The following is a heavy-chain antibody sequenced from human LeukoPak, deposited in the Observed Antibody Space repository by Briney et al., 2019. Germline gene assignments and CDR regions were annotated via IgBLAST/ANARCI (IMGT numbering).Heavy chain of an antibody. V-gene: IGHV1-69*04. CDR1: GGTFSSYG. CDR2: MIPILGIA. J-gene: IGHJ4*02. Sequence: SVKVSCKASGGTFSSYGISWVRQAPGQGLEWMGRMIPILGIANYAQKFQGRVTITADKSTSTAYMELSSLRSEDTAVYYCARGTVGTYYYDSSGYRYYFDYWGQGTLVTVSS. CDR3: ARGTVGTYYYDSSGYRYYFDY. D-gene: IGHD3-22*01.